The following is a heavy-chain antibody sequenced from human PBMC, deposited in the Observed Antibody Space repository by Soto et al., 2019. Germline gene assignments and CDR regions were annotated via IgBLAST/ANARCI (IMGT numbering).Heavy chain of an antibody. J-gene: IGHJ5*02. D-gene: IGHD2-15*01. CDR3: ARDLRYCSGGSCYDDWFDP. V-gene: IGHV3-48*03. CDR2: ISSSGSTI. Sequence: PGGSLRLSCAASGFTFSSYEMNWVRQAPGKGLEWVSYISSSGSTIYYADSVKGRFTISRDNAKNSLYLQMNSLRAEDTAVYYCARDLRYCSGGSCYDDWFDPWGQGTLVTVSS. CDR1: GFTFSSYE.